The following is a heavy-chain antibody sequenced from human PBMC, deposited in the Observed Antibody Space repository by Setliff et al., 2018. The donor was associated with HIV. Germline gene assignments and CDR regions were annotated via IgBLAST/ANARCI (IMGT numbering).Heavy chain of an antibody. J-gene: IGHJ4*02. CDR2: IYTSGNT. CDR1: GASISSDNYY. Sequence: TSETLSLTCTVSGASISSDNYYWSWIRQTAGKRLEWIGHIYTSGNTNYNPSLKSRITISVDTSKNQFSLKLTSVTAADTAVYYCATCSSSACHVYDYWGQRTLVTVS. CDR3: ATCSSSACHVYDY. V-gene: IGHV4-61*09. D-gene: IGHD6-19*01.